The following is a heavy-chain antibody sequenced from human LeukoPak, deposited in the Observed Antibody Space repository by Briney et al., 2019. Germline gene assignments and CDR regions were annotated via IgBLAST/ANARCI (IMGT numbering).Heavy chain of an antibody. CDR2: IYYSGST. J-gene: IGHJ3*02. CDR3: ARSIAVAGPVAYDAFDI. D-gene: IGHD6-19*01. V-gene: IGHV4-30-4*01. CDR1: GGSISSYY. Sequence: PSETLSLTCTVSGGSISSYYWSWIRQPPGKGLEWIGYIYYSGSTYYNPSLKSRVTISVDTSKNQFSLKLSSVTAADTAVYYCARSIAVAGPVAYDAFDIWGQGTMVTVSS.